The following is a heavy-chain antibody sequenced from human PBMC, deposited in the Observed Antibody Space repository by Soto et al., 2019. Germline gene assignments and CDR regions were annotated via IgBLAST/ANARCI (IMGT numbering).Heavy chain of an antibody. CDR3: ARDYDFWSGYRPYYYGMDV. J-gene: IGHJ6*02. CDR1: GGTFSSYA. D-gene: IGHD3-3*01. V-gene: IGHV1-69*13. CDR2: IIPIFGTA. Sequence: ASVKVSCKASGGTFSSYAISWVRQAPGQGLEWMGGIIPIFGTANYAQKFQGRVTITADESTSTAYMELSSLRSEDTAVYYCARDYDFWSGYRPYYYGMDVWGQGTTVTV.